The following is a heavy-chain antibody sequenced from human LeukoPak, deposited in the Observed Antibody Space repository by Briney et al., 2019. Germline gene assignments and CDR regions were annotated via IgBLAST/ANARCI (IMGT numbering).Heavy chain of an antibody. J-gene: IGHJ1*01. V-gene: IGHV3-9*01. CDR1: GFSFDDYA. Sequence: PGRSLRLSCAASGFSFDDYAMHWVRQSPGKGLEWVSGISWITDTVAYADSVKGRFTISRDNAKNSLHLQMNSLRPEDTALYFCTKEIAKGLWLTGLHHWGQGTLVTVSS. CDR2: ISWITDTV. D-gene: IGHD5-18*01. CDR3: TKEIAKGLWLTGLHH.